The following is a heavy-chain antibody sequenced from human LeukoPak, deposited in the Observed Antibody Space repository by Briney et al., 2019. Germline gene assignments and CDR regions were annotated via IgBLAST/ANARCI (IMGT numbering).Heavy chain of an antibody. D-gene: IGHD1-26*01. V-gene: IGHV3-43*01. J-gene: IGHJ4*02. CDR3: AKEALSGSYRGVFDY. CDR2: ISWDGGST. CDR1: GFTFDDYT. Sequence: GGSLRLSCAASGFTFDDYTMHWVRQAPGKSLEWVSLISWDGGSTYYADSVKGRFTISRDNSKNSLYLQMNSLRTEDTALYYCAKEALSGSYRGVFDYWGQGTLVTVSS.